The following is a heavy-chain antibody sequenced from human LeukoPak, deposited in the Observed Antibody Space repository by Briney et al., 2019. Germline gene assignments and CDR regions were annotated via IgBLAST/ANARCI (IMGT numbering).Heavy chain of an antibody. CDR1: GLAFSSYA. Sequence: PGGSLRLSCAASGLAFSSYAMSLVRQAPGKGLEWVSTISVASNTFYADSVKGRFTISRDNSRNTVYLQMTSLRADDTAVYYCADYGVSGVRNNFYWGQGTLVTVSS. J-gene: IGHJ4*02. CDR3: ADYGVSGVRNNFY. V-gene: IGHV3-23*01. CDR2: ISVASNT. D-gene: IGHD3-3*01.